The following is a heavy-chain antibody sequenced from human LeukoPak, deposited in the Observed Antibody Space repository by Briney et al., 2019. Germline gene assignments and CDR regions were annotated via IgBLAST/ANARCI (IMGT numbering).Heavy chain of an antibody. CDR3: FQYCSSTSCHGDIDY. V-gene: IGHV1-8*01. D-gene: IGHD2-2*01. Sequence: GASVKVSCKASGYTFTSYDINWVRQATGQGLEWMGWMNPNSGNTGYAQKFQGRVTMTRNTSISTAYMELSSLRSEDTAVYYCFQYCSSTSCHGDIDYWGQGTLVTVSS. J-gene: IGHJ4*02. CDR2: MNPNSGNT. CDR1: GYTFTSYD.